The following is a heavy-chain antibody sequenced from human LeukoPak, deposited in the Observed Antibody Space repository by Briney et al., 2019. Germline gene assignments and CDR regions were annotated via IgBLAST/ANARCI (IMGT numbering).Heavy chain of an antibody. J-gene: IGHJ6*02. Sequence: GASVKVFCKASGYTFTNYGISWVRQAPGQGLEWMGWISTYNGNTNYAQKVQGRVTMNTDTSTSTAYMELRSLRSDDTAIYYCARDELRDFRGGYYGPWAYGMDAWGQGTTVTVSS. V-gene: IGHV1-18*01. CDR3: ARDELRDFRGGYYGPWAYGMDA. D-gene: IGHD3-3*01. CDR2: ISTYNGNT. CDR1: GYTFTNYG.